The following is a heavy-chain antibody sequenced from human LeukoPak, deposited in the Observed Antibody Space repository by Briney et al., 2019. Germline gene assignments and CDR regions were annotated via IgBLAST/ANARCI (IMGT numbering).Heavy chain of an antibody. CDR1: GGSFSGYY. V-gene: IGHV4-34*01. J-gene: IGHJ5*02. CDR3: ARAYSSSANWFDP. D-gene: IGHD6-6*01. Sequence: SETLSPTCAVYGGSFSGYYWSWIRQPPGKGLEWIGEINHSGSTNYNPSLKSRVTISVDTSKNQFSLKLSSVTAADTAVYYCARAYSSSANWFDPWGQGTLVTVSS. CDR2: INHSGST.